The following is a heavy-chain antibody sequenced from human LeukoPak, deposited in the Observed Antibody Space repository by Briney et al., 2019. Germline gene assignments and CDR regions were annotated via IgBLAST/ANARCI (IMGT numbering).Heavy chain of an antibody. D-gene: IGHD3-10*01. CDR1: GGTFSSYA. CDR2: IIPIFGTA. J-gene: IGHJ4*02. CDR3: AREHMVRGVMRLGY. Sequence: GASVKVSCKASGGTFSSYAISWVRQAPGQGLEWMGGIIPIFGTANYAQKFKGRVTITADESTSTAYMELSSLRSEDTAVYYCAREHMVRGVMRLGYWGQGTLVTVSS. V-gene: IGHV1-69*13.